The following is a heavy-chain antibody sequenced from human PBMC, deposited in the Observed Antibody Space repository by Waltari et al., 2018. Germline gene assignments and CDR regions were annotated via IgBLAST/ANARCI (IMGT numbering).Heavy chain of an antibody. CDR1: GFTVSSNY. Sequence: EVQLVESGGGLIQPGGSLRLSCAASGFTVSSNYMSWVRQARGKGLVWVSVIYSGGSTYYADSVKGRFTISRDNAKNTLYLQMNSLRAEDTAVYYCARVYWGRDRMYYGMDVWGQGTTVTVSS. CDR3: ARVYWGRDRMYYGMDV. V-gene: IGHV3-53*01. J-gene: IGHJ6*02. CDR2: IYSGGST. D-gene: IGHD2-21*01.